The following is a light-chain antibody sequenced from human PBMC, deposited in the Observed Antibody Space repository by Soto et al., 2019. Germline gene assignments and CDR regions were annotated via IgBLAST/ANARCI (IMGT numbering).Light chain of an antibody. CDR3: LQDYNLPWT. CDR2: AVS. J-gene: IGKJ1*01. CDR1: QAIRND. Sequence: AIQMTQSPSSLSASVGDRVTITCRASQAIRNDLGWYQQKPGKAPKVLIFAVSTLEPGVPSRFSGSGSGTDFTLTISSLQPEDSATYYCLQDYNLPWTFGQGTKVEIK. V-gene: IGKV1-6*01.